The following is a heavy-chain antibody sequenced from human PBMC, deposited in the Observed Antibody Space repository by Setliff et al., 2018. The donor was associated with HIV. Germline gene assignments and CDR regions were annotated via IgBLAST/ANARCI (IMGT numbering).Heavy chain of an antibody. V-gene: IGHV1-46*01. CDR1: GYTFTSY. J-gene: IGHJ6*03. CDR2: INPSGGGT. Sequence: ASVKVSCKASGYTFTSYIHWVRQAPGQGLECMGMINPSGGGTSYAQKFQGRVTMTRDTSTSTVYVELSSLRSEDTAVYYCARGGQYSGSYLPRDYYMDVWGKGTTVTVSS. CDR3: ARGGQYSGSYLPRDYYMDV. D-gene: IGHD1-26*01.